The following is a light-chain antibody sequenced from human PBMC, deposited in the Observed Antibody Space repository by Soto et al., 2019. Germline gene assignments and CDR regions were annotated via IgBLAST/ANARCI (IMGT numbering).Light chain of an antibody. CDR2: AAS. CDR3: QQYGTSPQG. Sequence: EIVLTQSPGTLSLSPGERATLSCRASQSVSSSYLAWYQQKPGQAPRLLIYAASGRATGIPDRFSGSGSGTDFTLTISRLEPEDLAVYYCQQYGTSPQGFGPGTKVDIK. V-gene: IGKV3-20*01. J-gene: IGKJ3*01. CDR1: QSVSSSY.